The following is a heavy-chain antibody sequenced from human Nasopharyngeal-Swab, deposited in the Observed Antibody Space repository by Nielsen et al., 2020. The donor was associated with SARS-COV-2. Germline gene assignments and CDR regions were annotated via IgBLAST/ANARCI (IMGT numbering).Heavy chain of an antibody. V-gene: IGHV4-39*07. J-gene: IGHJ6*02. D-gene: IGHD6-13*01. CDR2: IYYSGST. Sequence: SETLSLTCTVSGGSISSSSYYWGWIRQPPGKGLEWIGSIYYSGSTYYNPSLKGRVTISVDTSKNQFSLKLSSVTAAGTAVYYCVGSSWYGDYYYYYGMDVWGQGTTVTVSS. CDR1: GGSISSSSYY. CDR3: VGSSWYGDYYYYYGMDV.